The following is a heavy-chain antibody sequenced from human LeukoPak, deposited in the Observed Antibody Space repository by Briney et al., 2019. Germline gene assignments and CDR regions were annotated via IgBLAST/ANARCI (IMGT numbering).Heavy chain of an antibody. J-gene: IGHJ4*02. CDR2: IYYSGST. CDR3: ARGIKYYYGSGTYHYFDF. V-gene: IGHV4-59*01. CDR1: GGSISSYY. D-gene: IGHD3-10*01. Sequence: SETLSLTCTVSGGSISSYYWSWIRQPPGKGLEWIGYIYYSGSTKYNPSLKSRVTMLVDTSKNQFSLKLSSVTAADTAVYYCARGIKYYYGSGTYHYFDFWGQGTLVTVSS.